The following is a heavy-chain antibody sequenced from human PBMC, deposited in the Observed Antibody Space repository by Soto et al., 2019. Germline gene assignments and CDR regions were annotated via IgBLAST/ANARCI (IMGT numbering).Heavy chain of an antibody. J-gene: IGHJ5*02. Sequence: EVQLVESGGGLIQPGGSLRLSCAASGFTVSSNYMSWVRQAPGKGLEWVLVIYSGGSTYYADSVKGRFTISRDNSKNTLYLQMNRLRAEDTAVYYCAREFMGGVAGTWFDPWGQGTLVTVSS. V-gene: IGHV3-53*01. D-gene: IGHD6-19*01. CDR3: AREFMGGVAGTWFDP. CDR2: IYSGGST. CDR1: GFTVSSNY.